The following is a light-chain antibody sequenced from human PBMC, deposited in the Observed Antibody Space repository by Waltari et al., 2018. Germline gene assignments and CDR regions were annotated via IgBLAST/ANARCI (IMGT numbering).Light chain of an antibody. CDR2: EVS. CDR3: SSYAGSNKHYV. V-gene: IGLV2-8*01. CDR1: SSDVGGSNY. Sequence: QSALTQPPSASGSPGQSVTISCTGTSSDVGGSNYVSWYQQHPGKAPNLMIYEVSKRPSGVPDRFSGAKAGNTASLTVSGLQAEDEADYYCSSYAGSNKHYVVGTGTKVTVL. J-gene: IGLJ1*01.